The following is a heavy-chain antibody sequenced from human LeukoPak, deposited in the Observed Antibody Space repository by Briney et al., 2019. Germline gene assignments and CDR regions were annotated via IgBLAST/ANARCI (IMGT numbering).Heavy chain of an antibody. Sequence: SETLSLTCAVYGGSFSGYYWSWIRQPPARGLEWIGEINHSGSTNYNPSLKSRVTISVDTSKNQFSLKLSSVTAADTAVYYCARARAYYYDSSGYYSTVQIDYWGQGTLVTVSS. V-gene: IGHV4-34*01. D-gene: IGHD3-22*01. CDR1: GGSFSGYY. J-gene: IGHJ4*02. CDR2: INHSGST. CDR3: ARARAYYYDSSGYYSTVQIDY.